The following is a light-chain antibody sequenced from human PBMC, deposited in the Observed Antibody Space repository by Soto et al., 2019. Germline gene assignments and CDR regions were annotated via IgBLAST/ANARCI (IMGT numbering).Light chain of an antibody. Sequence: QSALTQPASVSGSPGQSITISCSGTSSDVGGYKYVSWYQQHPGKAPQLMIYEVSNRPSGVSHRFSGSKSGNTASLTISGLQAEDEAEYYCSSYTDFDTYVFGTGTKLTVL. J-gene: IGLJ1*01. V-gene: IGLV2-14*01. CDR3: SSYTDFDTYV. CDR1: SSDVGGYKY. CDR2: EVS.